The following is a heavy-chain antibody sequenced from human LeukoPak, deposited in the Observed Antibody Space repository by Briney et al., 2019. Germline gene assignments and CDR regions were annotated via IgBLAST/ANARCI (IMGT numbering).Heavy chain of an antibody. D-gene: IGHD3-9*01. V-gene: IGHV3-21*01. CDR1: GFIISGDS. J-gene: IGHJ4*02. Sequence: GGSLRLSCAASGFIISGDSMNWVRQAPGKGLEWVSSISSSSSYIYYADSVKGRFTISRDNAKNSLYLQMNSLRAEDTAVYYCARDNDLLRYFDWPLDYWGQGTLVTVSS. CDR2: ISSSSSYI. CDR3: ARDNDLLRYFDWPLDY.